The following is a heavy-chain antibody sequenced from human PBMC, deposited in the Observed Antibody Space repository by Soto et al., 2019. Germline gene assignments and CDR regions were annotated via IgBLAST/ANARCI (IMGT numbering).Heavy chain of an antibody. D-gene: IGHD2-21*02. V-gene: IGHV1-3*05. CDR3: ARSIGVVTALDY. CDR2: INAGNGNT. J-gene: IGHJ4*02. CDR1: GYTFTSYA. Sequence: QVQLVQSGAEEKKPGASVKVSCKASGYTFTSYAMHWVRQAPGQRLEWMGWINAGNGNTKYSQKFQGRVTITRDTSASTAYMELSSLRSADTAVYYCARSIGVVTALDYWGQGTLVTVSS.